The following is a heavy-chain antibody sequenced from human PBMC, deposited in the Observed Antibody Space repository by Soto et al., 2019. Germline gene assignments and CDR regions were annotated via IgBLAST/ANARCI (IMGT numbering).Heavy chain of an antibody. CDR2: IYYSGST. J-gene: IGHJ4*02. CDR1: GGSISSSNW. D-gene: IGHD3-3*01. Sequence: QVQLQESGPGLVKPSGTLSLTCAVSGGSISSSNWWSWVRQPPGKGLEWIGEIYYSGSTNYNPSLKSRVTISVDKSKNQFSLKLSSVTAADTAVYYCASVGHYDFWSGYSHSGNYWGQGTLVTVSS. CDR3: ASVGHYDFWSGYSHSGNY. V-gene: IGHV4-4*02.